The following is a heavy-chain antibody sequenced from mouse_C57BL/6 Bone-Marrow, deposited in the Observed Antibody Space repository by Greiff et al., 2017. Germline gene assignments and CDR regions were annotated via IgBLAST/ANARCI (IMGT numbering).Heavy chain of an antibody. J-gene: IGHJ4*01. CDR3: ARLVTTVVEGAMDY. Sequence: EVHLVESGGGLVQPGESLKLSCESNEYEFPSHDMSWVRKTPEKRLELVAAINSDGGSTYYPDTMERRFIISRDNTKKTLYLQMSSLRSEDTALYYCARLVTTVVEGAMDYWGQGTSVTVSS. D-gene: IGHD1-1*01. CDR1: EYEFPSHD. CDR2: INSDGGST. V-gene: IGHV5-2*01.